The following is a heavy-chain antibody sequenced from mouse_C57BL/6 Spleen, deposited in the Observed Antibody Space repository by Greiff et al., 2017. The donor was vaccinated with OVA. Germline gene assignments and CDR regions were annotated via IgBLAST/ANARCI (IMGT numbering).Heavy chain of an antibody. D-gene: IGHD2-5*01. Sequence: QVQLQQPGAELVRPGSSVKLSCKASGYTFTSYWMDWVKQRPGQGLEWIGNIYPSDSETHYNQKFKDKATLTVDKSSSTAYMQLSSLTSDDSAVYYCARSLYSNYLYYFDYWGQGTTLTVSS. CDR3: ARSLYSNYLYYFDY. CDR1: GYTFTSYW. J-gene: IGHJ2*01. CDR2: IYPSDSET. V-gene: IGHV1-61*01.